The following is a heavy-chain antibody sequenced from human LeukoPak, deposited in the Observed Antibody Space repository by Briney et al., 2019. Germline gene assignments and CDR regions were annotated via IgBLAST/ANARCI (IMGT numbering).Heavy chain of an antibody. CDR3: ARGRTIFGNDY. CDR2: IYYSGST. J-gene: IGHJ4*02. V-gene: IGHV4-59*01. D-gene: IGHD3-3*01. CDR1: GGSISSYY. Sequence: PSETLSLTCTVSGGSISSYYWSWIRQPPGKGLEWIGYIYYSGSTNYNPSLKSRVTISVDTSKNQFSLKLSSVTAADTAVYYCARGRTIFGNDYWGQGTLVTVSS.